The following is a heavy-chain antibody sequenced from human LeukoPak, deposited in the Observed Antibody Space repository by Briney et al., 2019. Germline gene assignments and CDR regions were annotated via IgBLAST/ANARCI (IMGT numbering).Heavy chain of an antibody. CDR1: GFTFSSCG. CDR3: AKDPDYYGSGSGDY. J-gene: IGHJ4*02. D-gene: IGHD3-10*01. Sequence: GGSLRLSCAASGFTFSSCGMHWVRQAPGKGLEWVAFIRYDGSNKYYADSVKGRFTISRDNSKNTLYLQMNSLRAEDTAVYYCAKDPDYYGSGSGDYWGQGTLVTVSS. CDR2: IRYDGSNK. V-gene: IGHV3-30*02.